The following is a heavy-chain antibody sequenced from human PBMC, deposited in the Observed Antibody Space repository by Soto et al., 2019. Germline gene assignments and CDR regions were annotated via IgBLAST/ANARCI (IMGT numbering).Heavy chain of an antibody. CDR3: ARAPKGGYTYGPLDY. CDR1: GDSISSGDYY. Sequence: QVQLQESGPGLVKPSQTLSLTCTVSGDSISSGDYYWSWIRQHPGKGLEWIGYIYYSGTTFYNPSLKSRITISVDTSKNQFSLKVSSVTAADTAVYYCARAPKGGYTYGPLDYWGQGTLVTVSS. V-gene: IGHV4-31*03. D-gene: IGHD5-18*01. J-gene: IGHJ4*02. CDR2: IYYSGTT.